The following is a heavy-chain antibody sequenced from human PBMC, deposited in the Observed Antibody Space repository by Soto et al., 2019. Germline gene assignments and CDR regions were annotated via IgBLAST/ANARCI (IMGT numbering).Heavy chain of an antibody. D-gene: IGHD6-13*01. CDR3: ARVWLRGGQGAAAGGVASYYFDY. CDR1: GGSVSSGSYY. CDR2: IYYSGST. V-gene: IGHV4-61*01. J-gene: IGHJ4*02. Sequence: SETLSLTCTVSGGSVSSGSYYWSWIRQPPGKGLEWIGYIYYSGSTNYNPSLKSRVTISVDTSKNQFSLKLGSVTAADTAVYYCARVWLRGGQGAAAGGVASYYFDYWGQGTLVTVSS.